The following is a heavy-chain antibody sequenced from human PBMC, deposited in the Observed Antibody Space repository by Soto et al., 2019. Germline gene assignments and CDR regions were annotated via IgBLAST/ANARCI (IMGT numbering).Heavy chain of an antibody. V-gene: IGHV4-39*01. J-gene: IGHJ4*02. CDR1: GGSISSSSYY. CDR2: IYYSGST. CDR3: ARQERYCSDGSCYWDY. D-gene: IGHD2-15*01. Sequence: SETLSLTCTVSGGSISSSSYYWGWIRQPPEKGLEWIGSIYYSGSTYYNPSLKSRVTISVDTSKNQFSLKLSSVTAADTAVYYCARQERYCSDGSCYWDYWGQGTLVTVSS.